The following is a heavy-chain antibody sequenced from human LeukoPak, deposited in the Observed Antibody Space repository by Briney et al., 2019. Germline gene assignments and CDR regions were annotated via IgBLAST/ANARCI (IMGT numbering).Heavy chain of an antibody. CDR3: ANPRDSSTWYTFDY. J-gene: IGHJ4*02. V-gene: IGHV3-23*01. Sequence: GGSLRLSCAASGFTFSSYAMSWVRQAPGKGLEWVSTIDGSDGSTYYADSVKGRFTISRDNSKNTLYLQMNSLRAEDTAVYYCANPRDSSTWYTFDYWGQGTLVTVSS. CDR2: IDGSDGST. D-gene: IGHD6-13*01. CDR1: GFTFSSYA.